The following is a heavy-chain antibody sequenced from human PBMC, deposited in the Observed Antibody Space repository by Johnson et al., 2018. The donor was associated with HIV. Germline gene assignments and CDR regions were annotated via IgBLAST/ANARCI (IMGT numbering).Heavy chain of an antibody. J-gene: IGHJ3*02. D-gene: IGHD6-6*01. Sequence: QLVESGGGLVQPGGSLRLSCAASGFTFDDYGMNWVRQAPGKGLEWVSGISWNSGSIGYADSVKGRFTISRDNAKNSLYLQMNSLRAEDTALYYCAKDRGLSIAARGGAFDIGGQGTMVTVSS. CDR3: AKDRGLSIAARGGAFDI. V-gene: IGHV3-9*01. CDR2: ISWNSGSI. CDR1: GFTFDDYG.